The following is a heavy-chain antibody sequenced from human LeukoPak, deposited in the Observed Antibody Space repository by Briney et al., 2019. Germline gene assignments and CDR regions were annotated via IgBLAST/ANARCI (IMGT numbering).Heavy chain of an antibody. Sequence: ASVKVSCKASGYTFTSYGISWVRQAPGQGLEWMGWISAYNGNTNYAQKLQGRVTMTTDTSTSTAYMELRSLRSDDTAVYHCARYRVSGYYLERFNWFDPWGQGTLVTVSS. CDR1: GYTFTSYG. V-gene: IGHV1-18*01. D-gene: IGHD3-22*01. J-gene: IGHJ5*02. CDR2: ISAYNGNT. CDR3: ARYRVSGYYLERFNWFDP.